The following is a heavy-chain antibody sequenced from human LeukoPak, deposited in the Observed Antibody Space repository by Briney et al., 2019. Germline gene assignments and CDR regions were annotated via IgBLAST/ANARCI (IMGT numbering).Heavy chain of an antibody. CDR3: ARGRSITMVRGVPYYFDY. D-gene: IGHD3-10*01. V-gene: IGHV4-30-2*01. CDR1: GGSISSGGYS. CDR2: IYHSGST. Sequence: SETLSLTCAVSGGSISSGGYSWSWIRQPPGKGLEWIGYIYHSGSTYYNPSLKSRVTISVDRSKNQFSLKLSSVTAADTAVYYCARGRSITMVRGVPYYFDYWGQGTLVTVSS. J-gene: IGHJ4*02.